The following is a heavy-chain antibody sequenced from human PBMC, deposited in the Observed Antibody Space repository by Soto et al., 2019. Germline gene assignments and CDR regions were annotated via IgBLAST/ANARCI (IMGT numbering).Heavy chain of an antibody. J-gene: IGHJ4*02. D-gene: IGHD3-22*01. CDR3: AKAPSIVLLGPHDY. Sequence: GGSLRLSCAASGFTFSSYSMNWVRQAPGKGLEWVSYISSSSSTIYYADSVKGRFTISRDNAKNSLYLQMNSLRDEDTAVYYCAKAPSIVLLGPHDYWGQGTLVTVSS. CDR1: GFTFSSYS. V-gene: IGHV3-48*02. CDR2: ISSSSSTI.